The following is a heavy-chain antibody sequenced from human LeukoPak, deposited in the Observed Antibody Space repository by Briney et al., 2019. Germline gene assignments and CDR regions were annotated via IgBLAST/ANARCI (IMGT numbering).Heavy chain of an antibody. CDR1: GGSISSYY. Sequence: SETPSLTCTVSGGSISSYYWSWIRQPPGKGLEWIGYIYYSGSTNYNPSLKSRVTISVDTSKNQFSLKLSSVTAADTAVYYCARVGYSGYDFGAFDIWGQGTMVTVSS. CDR3: ARVGYSGYDFGAFDI. J-gene: IGHJ3*02. CDR2: IYYSGST. D-gene: IGHD5-12*01. V-gene: IGHV4-59*01.